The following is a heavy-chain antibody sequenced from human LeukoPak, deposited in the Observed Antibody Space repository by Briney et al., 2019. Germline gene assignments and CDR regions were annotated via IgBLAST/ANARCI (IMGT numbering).Heavy chain of an antibody. V-gene: IGHV4-39*07. CDR1: GDSISSNSDY. J-gene: IGHJ4*02. CDR2: IYHRGRT. CDR3: ARESSGSYYNGGLGY. D-gene: IGHD3-10*01. Sequence: SETLSLTCSVSGDSISSNSDYWGWIRQPPGKGLEWIGNIYHRGRTNYNPSLKSRVTISADTSKNQFSLKLSSVTAADTAVYHCARESSGSYYNGGLGYWGQGTLVTVSS.